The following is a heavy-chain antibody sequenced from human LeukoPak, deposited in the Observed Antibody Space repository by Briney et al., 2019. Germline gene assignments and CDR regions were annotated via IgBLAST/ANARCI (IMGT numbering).Heavy chain of an antibody. Sequence: PGGSLRLSCAASGFTFSSYEMNWVRQAPGKGLEWVSYISSSGSTIYYADSVKGRFTISRDNAKNSLYLQMNSLRAEDTAVYYCAELGITMIGGVRGKVTTVTISS. CDR1: GFTFSSYE. CDR2: ISSSGSTI. V-gene: IGHV3-48*03. J-gene: IGHJ6*04. CDR3: AELGITMIGGV. D-gene: IGHD3-10*02.